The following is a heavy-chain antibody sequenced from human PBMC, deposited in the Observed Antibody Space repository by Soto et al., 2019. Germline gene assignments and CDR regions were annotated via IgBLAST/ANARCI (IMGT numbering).Heavy chain of an antibody. J-gene: IGHJ4*02. V-gene: IGHV4-34*01. Sequence: SETLSLTCAVYGGSFSGYYWSWIRQPPGKGLEWIGEINHSGSTNYNPSLKSRVTISVDTSKNQFSLKLSSVTAADTAVYYCARDAEWFGELTYYFDYWGQGTLVTAPQ. CDR1: GGSFSGYY. D-gene: IGHD3-10*01. CDR3: ARDAEWFGELTYYFDY. CDR2: INHSGST.